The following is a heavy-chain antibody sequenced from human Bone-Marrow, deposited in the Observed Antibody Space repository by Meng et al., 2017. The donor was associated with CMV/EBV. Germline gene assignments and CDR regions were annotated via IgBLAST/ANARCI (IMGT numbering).Heavy chain of an antibody. CDR2: IYYSGST. CDR3: VRGQFLITIFGVVTNHWFDP. Sequence: GSLRLSCTVSGGSISSYYWSWIRQPPGKGLEWIGYIYYSGSTNYNPSLKSRVTISVDTSKNQFSLKLSSVTAADTAVYYCVRGQFLITIFGVVTNHWFDPWGQGNLVNVAS. D-gene: IGHD3-3*01. CDR1: GGSISSYY. J-gene: IGHJ5*02. V-gene: IGHV4-59*01.